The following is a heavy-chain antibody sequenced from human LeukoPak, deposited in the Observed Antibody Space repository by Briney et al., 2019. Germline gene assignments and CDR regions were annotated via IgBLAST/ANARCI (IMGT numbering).Heavy chain of an antibody. Sequence: SGPTLVKTTQTLTLTCTFSGFSLRNTGVGVGWIRQPPAKDPEWLALIYWNDDKDYRPSLKSRLTITKDSFKNQVVLTMTNMDPVDTATYYCAHRTPTYYYDSSGYYFRYWGQGTLVTVSS. CDR3: AHRTPTYYYDSSGYYFRY. CDR1: GFSLRNTGVG. CDR2: IYWNDDK. D-gene: IGHD3-22*01. V-gene: IGHV2-5*01. J-gene: IGHJ4*02.